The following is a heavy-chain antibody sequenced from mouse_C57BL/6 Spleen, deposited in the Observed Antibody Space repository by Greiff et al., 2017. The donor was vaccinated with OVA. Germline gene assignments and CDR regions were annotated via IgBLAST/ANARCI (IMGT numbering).Heavy chain of an antibody. Sequence: VQLVESGGGLVKPGGSLKLSCAASGFTFSDYGMHWVRQAPEKGLEWVAYISSGSSTIYYADTVKGRFTISRDNAKNTLFLQMTSLRSEDTAMYYCAREATTVVGYFDVWGTGTTVTVSS. V-gene: IGHV5-17*01. CDR3: AREATTVVGYFDV. D-gene: IGHD1-1*01. J-gene: IGHJ1*03. CDR2: ISSGSSTI. CDR1: GFTFSDYG.